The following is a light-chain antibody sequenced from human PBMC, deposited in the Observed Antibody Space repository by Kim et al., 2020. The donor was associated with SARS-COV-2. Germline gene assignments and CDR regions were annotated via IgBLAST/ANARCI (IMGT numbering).Light chain of an antibody. J-gene: IGLJ1*01. CDR2: DVS. V-gene: IGLV2-14*03. Sequence: SISTACTGTSSDVGGYNYVAWYQQHPGNAPKLMIYDVSNRPSGVSNRFSGSKSGNTASLTISGLQAEDEADYYRGSYTRSSTTLYVVGTGTKVTVL. CDR1: SSDVGGYNY. CDR3: GSYTRSSTTLYV.